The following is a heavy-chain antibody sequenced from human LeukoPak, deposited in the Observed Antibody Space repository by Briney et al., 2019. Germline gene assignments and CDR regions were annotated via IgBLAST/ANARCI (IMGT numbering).Heavy chain of an antibody. J-gene: IGHJ4*02. CDR3: ARHAKAYGSSCDY. CDR1: GYTFTTYW. D-gene: IGHD6-13*01. Sequence: HGVSPKISCKGSGYTFTTYWISWGRQLPGKGLDWMGRIDPSDSYTNYSPSFQGHVTISADKSFSTAYLQWTSLKASDTAMYYCARHAKAYGSSCDYWGQGTLVTVSS. V-gene: IGHV5-10-1*01. CDR2: IDPSDSYT.